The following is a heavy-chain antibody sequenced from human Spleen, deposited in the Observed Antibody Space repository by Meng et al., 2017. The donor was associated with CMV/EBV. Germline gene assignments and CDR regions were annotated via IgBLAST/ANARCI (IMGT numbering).Heavy chain of an antibody. CDR1: GFTFSSYA. J-gene: IGHJ6*02. D-gene: IGHD6-13*01. Sequence: GESLKISCAASGFTFSSYAMSWVRQAPGKGLEWVSAISGSGGSTYYADSVKGRFTISRDNSKNTLYLQMNSLRAEDTAVYYCAKDLGQQQLVPGDGMDVRGQGTTVTVSS. CDR2: ISGSGGST. V-gene: IGHV3-23*01. CDR3: AKDLGQQQLVPGDGMDV.